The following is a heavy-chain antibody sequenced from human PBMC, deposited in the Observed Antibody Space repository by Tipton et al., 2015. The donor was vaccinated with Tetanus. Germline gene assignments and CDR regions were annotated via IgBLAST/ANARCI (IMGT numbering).Heavy chain of an antibody. CDR3: ARDRITGPTGRYYAMDV. CDR2: IYYSGSA. CDR1: GGSLRSGDHY. J-gene: IGHJ6*01. Sequence: TLSLTCTVSGGSLRSGDHYWSWIRQPPGKALEWVAHIYYSGSATYNPSVASRATVSIDMSKNQFSLRLTSATAADTAVYYCARDRITGPTGRYYAMDVWGQGTTVTVSS. D-gene: IGHD1-7*01. V-gene: IGHV4-61*08.